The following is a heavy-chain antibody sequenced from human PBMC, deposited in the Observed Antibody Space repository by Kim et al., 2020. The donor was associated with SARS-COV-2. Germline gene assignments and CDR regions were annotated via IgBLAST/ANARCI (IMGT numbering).Heavy chain of an antibody. CDR2: IYSGGIT. CDR3: ARDYYDSSCYYYSDY. J-gene: IGHJ4*02. CDR1: GFTVSSNY. D-gene: IGHD3-22*01. Sequence: GGSLRLSCAASGFTVSSNYMSWVRQALGKGLVWVSLIYSGGITDYADSVNGRFTISRYYYKTTLYLQMHSLRAEDTAVYFCARDYYDSSCYYYSDYWGQG. V-gene: IGHV3-66*01.